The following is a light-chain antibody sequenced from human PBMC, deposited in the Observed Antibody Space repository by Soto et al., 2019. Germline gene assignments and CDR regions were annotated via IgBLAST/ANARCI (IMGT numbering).Light chain of an antibody. Sequence: DFQMTQSPSSLSASVGDRVTITCQASQDISDYLNWYQQKPGAAPKLLIYDASNLQAGVPSRFSGSGSGTEFTFTIRSLQSENVATYYCQQYDNIPLTFGGGTKVEIK. V-gene: IGKV1-33*01. CDR1: QDISDY. CDR2: DAS. J-gene: IGKJ4*01. CDR3: QQYDNIPLT.